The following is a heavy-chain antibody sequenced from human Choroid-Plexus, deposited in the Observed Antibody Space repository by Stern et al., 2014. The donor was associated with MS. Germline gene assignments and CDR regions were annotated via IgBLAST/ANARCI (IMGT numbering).Heavy chain of an antibody. Sequence: QVQLVQSGGGVVQPGRPLRLSCVASGFTLGSCAMHWVRQAPVKGLEWGAGVSYDGSNKYYADSVKGRFTISRDNSQNTLYMQMSSLRPEDTAVYYCAKDRQYLTYFFDHWGQGSLVTVSS. CDR3: AKDRQYLTYFFDH. CDR2: VSYDGSNK. CDR1: GFTLGSCA. D-gene: IGHD2/OR15-2a*01. V-gene: IGHV3-30*18. J-gene: IGHJ5*02.